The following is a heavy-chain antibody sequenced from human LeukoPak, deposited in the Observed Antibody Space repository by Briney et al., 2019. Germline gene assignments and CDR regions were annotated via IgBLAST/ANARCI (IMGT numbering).Heavy chain of an antibody. CDR1: GFTFSDYY. V-gene: IGHV3-11*01. CDR3: ARELRGVMVWYFDL. CDR2: ISSSGSTI. Sequence: GGSLRLSCAASGFTFSDYYMSWIRQAPGKGLEWVSYISSSGSTIYYADSVKGRFTISRDNAKNSLYLQMNSLRAEDTAVYYCARELRGVMVWYFDLWGRGTLVTVSS. D-gene: IGHD3-10*01. J-gene: IGHJ2*01.